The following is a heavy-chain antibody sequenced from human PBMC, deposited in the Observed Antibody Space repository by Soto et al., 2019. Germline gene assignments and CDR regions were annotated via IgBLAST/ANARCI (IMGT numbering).Heavy chain of an antibody. D-gene: IGHD5-12*01. CDR1: GYTFTGYY. CDR3: ARDSGYLLEGRFRRGSSYLGINV. CDR2: INPNSGGT. Sequence: VASVKVSCKASGYTFTGYYMHWVRQAPGQGLEWMGWINPNSGGTNYAQKFQGWVTMTRDTSISTAYMELSRLRSDDTAVYYCARDSGYLLEGRFRRGSSYLGINVRDLETTVTVSS. J-gene: IGHJ6*02. V-gene: IGHV1-2*04.